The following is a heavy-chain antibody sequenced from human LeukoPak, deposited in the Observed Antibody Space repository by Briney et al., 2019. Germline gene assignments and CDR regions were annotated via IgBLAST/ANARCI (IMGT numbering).Heavy chain of an antibody. Sequence: GGSLRLSCAASGFTFSGFAMHWVRQASGKGLEWVGRIKGKTNTYATAYTASVKGRFTIFRDDSKNTAYLQMNSLKTEDTAVYYCTRQSGDYWGQGTLVTVSS. J-gene: IGHJ4*02. CDR3: TRQSGDY. V-gene: IGHV3-73*01. CDR2: IKGKTNTYAT. CDR1: GFTFSGFA.